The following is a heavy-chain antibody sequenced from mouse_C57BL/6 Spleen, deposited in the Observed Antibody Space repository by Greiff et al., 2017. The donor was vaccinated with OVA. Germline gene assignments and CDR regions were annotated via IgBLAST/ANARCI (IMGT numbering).Heavy chain of an antibody. CDR1: GFTFSSYG. V-gene: IGHV5-6*02. J-gene: IGHJ2*01. D-gene: IGHD1-1*02. Sequence: EVKLVESGGDLVKPGGSLKLSCAASGFTFSSYGMSWVRQTPDKRLEWVATISSGGSYTYYPDSVKGRFTISRDNAKNTLYLQMSSLKSEDTAMYYCARQGTMGYFDYWGQGTTLTVSS. CDR2: ISSGGSYT. CDR3: ARQGTMGYFDY.